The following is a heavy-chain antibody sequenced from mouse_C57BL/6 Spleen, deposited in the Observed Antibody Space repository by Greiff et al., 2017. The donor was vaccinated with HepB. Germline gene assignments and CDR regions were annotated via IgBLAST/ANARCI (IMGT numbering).Heavy chain of an antibody. D-gene: IGHD1-1*01. Sequence: QVHVKQPGAELVKPGASVKLSCKASGYTFTSYWMHWVKQRPGQGLEWIGMIHPNSGSTNYNEKFKSKATLTVDKSSSTAYMQLSSLTSEDSAVYYCARKGFTVVGAMDYWGQGTSVTVSS. J-gene: IGHJ4*01. CDR3: ARKGFTVVGAMDY. CDR2: IHPNSGST. V-gene: IGHV1-64*01. CDR1: GYTFTSYW.